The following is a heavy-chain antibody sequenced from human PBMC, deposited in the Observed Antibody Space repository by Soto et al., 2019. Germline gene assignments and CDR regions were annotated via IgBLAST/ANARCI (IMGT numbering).Heavy chain of an antibody. CDR2: IFSDDEK. J-gene: IGHJ3*02. CDR3: AREYCGSDCYYDAFHI. D-gene: IGHD2-21*02. CDR1: GFSFSDARMG. V-gene: IGHV2-26*01. Sequence: QVTLKESGPVLVKPTETLTLTCTVSGFSFSDARMGVSWIRQPPGKALEWLAHIFSDDEKSYRPSLKSRLTISKDTSTNQVVLTITDVDPVDTAKYFCAREYCGSDCYYDAFHIWGLGTMVTVS.